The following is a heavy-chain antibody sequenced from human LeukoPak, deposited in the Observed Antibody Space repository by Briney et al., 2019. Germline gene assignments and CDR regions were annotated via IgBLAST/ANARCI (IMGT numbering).Heavy chain of an antibody. CDR2: VHPEDGET. Sequence: ASVKLSCKVSGYTSTNYYMHWVTQAPGKGLEWMGLVHPEDGETIYAKTFQGRVTIPADTSTHTAYMELSSLISAATAVYYRRTERRGGCRRFAFWLWGQGTMVTVSS. J-gene: IGHJ3*01. CDR1: GYTSTNYY. CDR3: RTERRGGCRRFAFWL. D-gene: IGHD3-3*01. V-gene: IGHV1-69-2*01.